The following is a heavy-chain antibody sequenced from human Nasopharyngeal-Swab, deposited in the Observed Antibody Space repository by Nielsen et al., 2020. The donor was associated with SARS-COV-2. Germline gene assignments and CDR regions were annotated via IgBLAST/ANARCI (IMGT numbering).Heavy chain of an antibody. Sequence: GSLRLSCSVSGGSIRDNNYYWSWIRQPPGKGLEWIGSMSYSGVTFYNPSLRNRVTLSVAPSQNLLSLNLDSVTAADTAVYYCARHSRVTTVVVVTLFDFWGQGIQVTVSS. V-gene: IGHV4-39*01. D-gene: IGHD3-22*01. J-gene: IGHJ4*02. CDR3: ARHSRVTTVVVVTLFDF. CDR2: MSYSGVT. CDR1: GGSIRDNNYY.